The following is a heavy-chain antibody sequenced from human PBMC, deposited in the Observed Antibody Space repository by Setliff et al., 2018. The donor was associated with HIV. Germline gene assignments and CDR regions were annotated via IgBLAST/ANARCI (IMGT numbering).Heavy chain of an antibody. CDR1: GGSFSDYY. D-gene: IGHD1-26*01. V-gene: IGHV3-11*04. CDR2: ISSSGSTI. J-gene: IGHJ4*02. Sequence: KTSETLSLTCAVYGGSFSDYYWSWIRQPPGKGLEWVSHISSSGSTIYYADSVKGRFTISRDNAKNSLSLQMNSLRAEDTAVYYCARDFRDYVGKFDYWSQGTLVTVSS. CDR3: ARDFRDYVGKFDY.